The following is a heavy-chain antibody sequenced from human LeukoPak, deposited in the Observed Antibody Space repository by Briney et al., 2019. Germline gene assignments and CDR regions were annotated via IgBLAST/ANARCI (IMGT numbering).Heavy chain of an antibody. CDR2: ISSGGSYI. CDR3: ARDSVGWLDP. Sequence: GGSLRLSCAASGFTFSSYNMSWVRQAPGKGLEWVSSISSGGSYIYYADSVKGRFTISRDNAKISPYLQMNSLRAEDTAVYYCARDSVGWLDPWGQGTMVTVSS. J-gene: IGHJ5*02. D-gene: IGHD5/OR15-5a*01. CDR1: GFTFSSYN. V-gene: IGHV3-21*01.